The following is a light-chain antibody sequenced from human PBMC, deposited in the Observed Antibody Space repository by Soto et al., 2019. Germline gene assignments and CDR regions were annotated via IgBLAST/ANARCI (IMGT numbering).Light chain of an antibody. J-gene: IGKJ2*01. Sequence: AVLTQSPLSLPVTFGQPSSISCRSSLSLVFRDGITYLSWFHQRPGQSPRLLSYKVSKRDAGVPDRFSSSGSVTDCTLKISRVEAEDVGIYYCIQSIYLPPHTFGQRTKLDLK. CDR1: LSLVFRDGITY. CDR3: IQSIYLPPHT. CDR2: KVS. V-gene: IGKV2-30*01.